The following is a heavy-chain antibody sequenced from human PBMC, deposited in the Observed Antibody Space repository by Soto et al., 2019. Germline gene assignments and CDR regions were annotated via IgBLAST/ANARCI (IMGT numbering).Heavy chain of an antibody. CDR2: INPNSGGT. CDR1: GYTFTGYY. CDR3: ARSRRPTVRDPWTGSNVWWFDP. Sequence: ASVKVSCKASGYTFTGYYMHWVRQAPGQGLEWMGWINPNSGGTKYAQKFQGWVTMTRDTSISTAYMELSRLRSDDTAVYYCARSRRPTVRDPWTGSNVWWFDPWGQGTLVTVSS. J-gene: IGHJ5*02. V-gene: IGHV1-2*04. D-gene: IGHD1-1*01.